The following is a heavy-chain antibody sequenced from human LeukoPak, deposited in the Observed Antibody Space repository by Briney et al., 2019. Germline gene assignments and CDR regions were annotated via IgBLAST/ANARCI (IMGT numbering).Heavy chain of an antibody. D-gene: IGHD3-16*01. CDR1: VLTFGIHA. V-gene: IGHV1-69*04. J-gene: IGHJ6*02. Sequence: ASVKVSCKASVLTFGIHAINWVRQAPGQGLEWMGRIIPFLSLGNYAQKFQGRVTITADTSTSTTYKELSLQRYDDTAEYYCTSPGGRQESGYYGMDVWGQGTTVTVSS. CDR3: TSPGGRQESGYYGMDV. CDR2: IIPFLSLG.